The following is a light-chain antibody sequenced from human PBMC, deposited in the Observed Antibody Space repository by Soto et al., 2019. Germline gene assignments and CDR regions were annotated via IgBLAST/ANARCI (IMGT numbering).Light chain of an antibody. V-gene: IGKV3-15*01. Sequence: EIVVTQSPATLSVSPGERATLSCRASQSVGNNFAWYQQKPGQAPRLLIFATSTRATGVPARFSGSGSGTEGTLTISNLQSEDFAVYYCQQYGDWPLTFGGGAKVEIE. CDR3: QQYGDWPLT. J-gene: IGKJ4*01. CDR1: QSVGNN. CDR2: ATS.